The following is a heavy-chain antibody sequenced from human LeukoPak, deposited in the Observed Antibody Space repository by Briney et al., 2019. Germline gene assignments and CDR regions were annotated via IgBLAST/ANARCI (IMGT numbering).Heavy chain of an antibody. D-gene: IGHD6-13*01. V-gene: IGHV3-23*01. J-gene: IGHJ5*02. CDR1: GFTFSTHT. Sequence: PGGSLRLSCAGAGFTFSTHTINWVRQAPGKGLEWVSAISGSGGSTYYADSVKGRFTISRDNSKNTLYLQMNSLRAEDTAVYYCAKDRAAAQTWGQGTLVTVSS. CDR3: AKDRAAAQT. CDR2: ISGSGGST.